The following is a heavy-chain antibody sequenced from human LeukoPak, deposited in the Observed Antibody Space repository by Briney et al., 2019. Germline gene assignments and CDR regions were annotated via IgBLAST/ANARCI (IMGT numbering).Heavy chain of an antibody. CDR1: GGTFSSYA. CDR2: IIPIFGTA. Sequence: SVKVSCKASGGTFSSYAISWVRQAPGQGLEWMGGIIPIFGTANYAQKFQGRVTITADESTSTAYMELSSLRSEGTAVYYCASDPARGSYYRFDYWGQGTLVTVSS. J-gene: IGHJ4*02. D-gene: IGHD1-26*01. V-gene: IGHV1-69*01. CDR3: ASDPARGSYYRFDY.